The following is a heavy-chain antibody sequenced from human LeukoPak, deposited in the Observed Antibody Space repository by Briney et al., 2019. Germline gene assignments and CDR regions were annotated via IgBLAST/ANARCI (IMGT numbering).Heavy chain of an antibody. V-gene: IGHV3-23*01. D-gene: IGHD6-13*01. Sequence: PGGTLRLSCAASGFTFSSYGMSWVRQAPGKGLEWVSAISGSGGSTYYADSVKGRFTISRDNSKNTLYLQMNSLRAEDTAVYYCARCSSSWYFKGWDYWGQGTLVTVSS. CDR1: GFTFSSYG. J-gene: IGHJ4*02. CDR3: ARCSSSWYFKGWDY. CDR2: ISGSGGST.